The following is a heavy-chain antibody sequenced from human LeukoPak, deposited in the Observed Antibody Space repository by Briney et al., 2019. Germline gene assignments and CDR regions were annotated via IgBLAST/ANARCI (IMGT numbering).Heavy chain of an antibody. CDR2: INHSGST. J-gene: IGHJ4*02. Sequence: SETLSLTCAVYGGSFSGYYWSWIRQPPGKGLEWIGEINHSGSTNYNPSLKSRVTISVDTSKNQFSLKLSSVTAADTAVYYCARQLTRYSEYYFDIWGQGTLVTVSS. D-gene: IGHD2-21*01. CDR3: ARQLTRYSEYYFDI. V-gene: IGHV4-34*01. CDR1: GGSFSGYY.